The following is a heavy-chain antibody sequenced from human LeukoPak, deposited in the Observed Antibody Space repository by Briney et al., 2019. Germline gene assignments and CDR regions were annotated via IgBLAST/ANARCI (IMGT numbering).Heavy chain of an antibody. V-gene: IGHV4-59*08. CDR1: GGSISGYY. Sequence: PSETLFLTCTVSGGSISGYYWNWIRQTPGKGLEWIGYIHYSGTTNYNPSLKSPVTISVDTSKNQLSLKLSSVTAADTGVYYCTRGLSSSTWPDCWGQGTLVTVSS. CDR3: TRGLSSSTWPDC. J-gene: IGHJ4*02. CDR2: IHYSGTT. D-gene: IGHD6-13*01.